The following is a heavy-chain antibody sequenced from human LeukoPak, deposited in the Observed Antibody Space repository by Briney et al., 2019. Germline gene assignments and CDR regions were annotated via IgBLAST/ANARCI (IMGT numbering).Heavy chain of an antibody. CDR3: ARDIKRYYGSGSYDY. D-gene: IGHD3-10*01. CDR1: GYTFTSYA. V-gene: IGHV1-2*02. CDR2: INPNSGGT. Sequence: ASVKVSCKASGYTFTSYAMHWVRQAPGQGLEWMGWINPNSGGTNYAQKFQGRVTMTRDTSISTAYMELSRLRSDDTAVYYCARDIKRYYGSGSYDYWGQGTLVTVSS. J-gene: IGHJ4*02.